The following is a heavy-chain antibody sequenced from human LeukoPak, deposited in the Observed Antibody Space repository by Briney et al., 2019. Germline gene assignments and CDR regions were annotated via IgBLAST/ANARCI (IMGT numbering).Heavy chain of an antibody. V-gene: IGHV4-59*01. CDR2: IFSSGST. Sequence: SETLSLTCTVSGDSISSYYWSWIRQPPGKELEWIGCIFSSGSTNYKPTLKSRVSIPVDTSKKQFSLELSSVTAADTAVYYCARGVSGFSRIFDYWGQGTLVTVSS. CDR3: ARGVSGFSRIFDY. D-gene: IGHD2-15*01. J-gene: IGHJ4*02. CDR1: GDSISSYY.